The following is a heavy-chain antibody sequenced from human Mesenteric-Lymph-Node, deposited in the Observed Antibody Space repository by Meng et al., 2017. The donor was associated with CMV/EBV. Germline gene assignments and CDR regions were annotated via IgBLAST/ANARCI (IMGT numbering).Heavy chain of an antibody. Sequence: GGSLRLSCAASGFTFSSYAMNWVRQAPGKGLEWVSAITDSGAGTYYADSVKGRFTISRDNSKNTLYLQINNLRVEDTAVYYCAKGSPASRWANYFDLWGQGTLVTVSS. CDR2: ITDSGAGT. J-gene: IGHJ4*02. V-gene: IGHV3-23*01. CDR3: AKGSPASRWANYFDL. CDR1: GFTFSSYA. D-gene: IGHD2-2*01.